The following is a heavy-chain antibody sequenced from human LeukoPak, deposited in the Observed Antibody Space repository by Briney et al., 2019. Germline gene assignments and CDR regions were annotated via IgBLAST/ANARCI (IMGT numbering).Heavy chain of an antibody. CDR3: ARGTLDYDILTGYYLSAFDI. D-gene: IGHD3-9*01. V-gene: IGHV1-2*02. CDR2: INPNSGGT. Sequence: ASVKVSCKASGYTFTGYYMHWVRQAPVQGVEWMGWINPNSGGTNYAQKFQGRVTMTRDTSISTAYMELSRLRSDDTAVYYCARGTLDYDILTGYYLSAFDIWGQGTMVTVSS. CDR1: GYTFTGYY. J-gene: IGHJ3*02.